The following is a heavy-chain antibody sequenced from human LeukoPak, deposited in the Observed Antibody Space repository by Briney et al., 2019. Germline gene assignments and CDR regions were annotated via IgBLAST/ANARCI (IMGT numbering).Heavy chain of an antibody. D-gene: IGHD6-6*01. CDR2: IKQDGSEK. CDR3: ARDRSSSSAYWYFDL. V-gene: IGHV3-7*01. J-gene: IGHJ2*01. CDR1: GFTFSSYW. Sequence: GGSLRLSCAASGFTFSSYWMSWVRQAPGKGLEWVADIKQDGSEKYYVDSVKGRFTISRDNAKNSLYLQMNSLRAEDTAVYYCARDRSSSSAYWYFDLWGRGTLVTVSS.